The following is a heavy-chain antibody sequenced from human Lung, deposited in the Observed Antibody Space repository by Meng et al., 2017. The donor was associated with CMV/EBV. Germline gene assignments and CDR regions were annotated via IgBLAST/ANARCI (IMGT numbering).Heavy chain of an antibody. CDR3: ASFPPPGKQWLVTDY. CDR1: GGSISRSNW. Sequence: GRLREAGPGLVKPSGTLSLTCAGSGGSISRSNWWSWVRQPPGKGLEWIGEIYHSGSTNYNPSLKSRVTISVDKSKNQFSLKLSSVTAADTAVYYCASFPPPGKQWLVTDYWGQGTLVTVSS. D-gene: IGHD6-19*01. CDR2: IYHSGST. J-gene: IGHJ4*02. V-gene: IGHV4-4*02.